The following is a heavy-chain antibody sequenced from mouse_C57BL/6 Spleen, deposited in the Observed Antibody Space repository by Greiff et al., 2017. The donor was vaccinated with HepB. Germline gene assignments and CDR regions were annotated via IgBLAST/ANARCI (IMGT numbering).Heavy chain of an antibody. D-gene: IGHD4-1*02. CDR3: AQLGRGMDY. Sequence: VQLQQSGPELVKPGASVKISCKASGYAFSSSWMNWVKQRPGKGLEWIGRIYPGDGDTNYNGKFKGKATLTADKSSSTAYMQLSSLTSEDSAVYFCAQLGRGMDYWGQGTSVTVSS. CDR1: GYAFSSSW. J-gene: IGHJ4*01. V-gene: IGHV1-82*01. CDR2: IYPGDGDT.